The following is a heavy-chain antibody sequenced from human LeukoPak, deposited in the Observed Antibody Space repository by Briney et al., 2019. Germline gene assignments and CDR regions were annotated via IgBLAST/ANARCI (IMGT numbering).Heavy chain of an antibody. CDR2: ISRNSTYI. V-gene: IGHV3-21*01. D-gene: IGHD3-10*01. Sequence: SGGSLRLSCVASGFTLSSYSMNWVRQAPGKGLEWVSSISRNSTYIYYADSVKGRFTISRDNAKNSLYLQMNSLRAEDTAVYYCARDYYGSEIWGQGTLVTVSS. CDR1: GFTLSSYS. J-gene: IGHJ4*02. CDR3: ARDYYGSEI.